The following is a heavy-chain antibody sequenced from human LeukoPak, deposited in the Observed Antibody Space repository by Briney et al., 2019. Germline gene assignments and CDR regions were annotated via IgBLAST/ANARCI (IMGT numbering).Heavy chain of an antibody. CDR2: ISGSGGST. V-gene: IGHV3-23*01. CDR3: AKGDFYGSGRDYYYYMDV. J-gene: IGHJ6*03. Sequence: GSLRLSCAASGFTFSSYGMSWVRQAPGKGLEWVSTISGSGGSTFYADSVKGRFTISRDNSKNTLYLQMNSLRAEDTAVYNCAKGDFYGSGRDYYYYMDVWGKGTTVTISS. D-gene: IGHD3-10*01. CDR1: GFTFSSYG.